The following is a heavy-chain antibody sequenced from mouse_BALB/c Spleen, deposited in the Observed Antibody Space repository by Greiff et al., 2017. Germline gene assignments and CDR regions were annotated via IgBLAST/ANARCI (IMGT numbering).Heavy chain of an antibody. V-gene: IGHV1S81*02. CDR1: GYTFTSYY. CDR3: TRSGYYGSSPFDY. CDR2: INPSNGGT. D-gene: IGHD1-1*01. J-gene: IGHJ2*01. Sequence: QVQLKESGAELVKPGASVKLSCKASGYTFTSYYMYWVKQRPGQGLEWIGEINPSNGGTNFNEKFKSKATLTVDKSSSTAYMQLSSLTSEDSAVYYCTRSGYYGSSPFDYWGQGTTLTVSS.